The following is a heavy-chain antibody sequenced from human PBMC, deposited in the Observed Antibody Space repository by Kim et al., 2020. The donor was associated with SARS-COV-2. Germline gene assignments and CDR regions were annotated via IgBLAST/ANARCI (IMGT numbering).Heavy chain of an antibody. CDR3: AREMANAFDI. V-gene: IGHV4-59*01. CDR2: IYYSGST. Sequence: SETLSLTCTVSGGSISSYYWSWIRQPPGKGLEWIGYIYYSGSTNYNPSLKSRVTISVDTSKNQFSLKLSSVTAADTAVYYCAREMANAFDIWGQGTMVTVSS. J-gene: IGHJ3*02. CDR1: GGSISSYY. D-gene: IGHD5-12*01.